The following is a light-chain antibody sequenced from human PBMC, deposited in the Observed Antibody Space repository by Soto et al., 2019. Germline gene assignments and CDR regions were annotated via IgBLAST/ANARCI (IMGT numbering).Light chain of an antibody. Sequence: DIQMTQSPSSLSASFGDRVTITCRASQSIDTYLNWYQQKPGTAPKLLMYAASTLHSGVPSRFSGSGSGTDFTLTISSLQREDFATYFCQQSHSAPYTFGQGTKLEI. CDR1: QSIDTY. CDR2: AAS. J-gene: IGKJ2*01. CDR3: QQSHSAPYT. V-gene: IGKV1-39*01.